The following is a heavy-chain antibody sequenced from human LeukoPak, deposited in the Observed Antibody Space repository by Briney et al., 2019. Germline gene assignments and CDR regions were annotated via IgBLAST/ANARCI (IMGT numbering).Heavy chain of an antibody. V-gene: IGHV3-23*01. J-gene: IGHJ4*02. CDR3: AKDGGLWVSAHWGDS. CDR2: ITTSDGNT. CDR1: GFTFSSYT. Sequence: GGSLRLSCAASGFTFSSYTMSWVRQAPGKGPEWGSTITTSDGNTYYADSVKGRFTVSRDNSKNTLFLQMNSLRAEDTAVYYCAKDGGLWVSAHWGDSWGRGTLVTVSS. D-gene: IGHD7-27*01.